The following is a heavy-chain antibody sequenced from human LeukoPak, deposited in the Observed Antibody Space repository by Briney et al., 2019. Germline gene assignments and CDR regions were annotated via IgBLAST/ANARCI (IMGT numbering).Heavy chain of an antibody. CDR1: EFIFSDYF. Sequence: PGGSLRLSCVVSEFIFSDYFMSWIRQAPGKGLEWVSYISSSGSTTYYADSVEGRFTTSRDNSKNTLYLQMNSLRAEDTAVYYCARDRVLRVRGYYFDYWGQGTLVTVSS. V-gene: IGHV3-11*04. J-gene: IGHJ4*02. CDR2: ISSSGSTT. CDR3: ARDRVLRVRGYYFDY. D-gene: IGHD3-10*01.